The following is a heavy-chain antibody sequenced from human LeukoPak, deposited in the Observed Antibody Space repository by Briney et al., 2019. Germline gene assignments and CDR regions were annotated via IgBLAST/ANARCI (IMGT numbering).Heavy chain of an antibody. Sequence: SETLSLTCTVSGYSIISAFYWGWIRQPPGKGLEWIGNIYHSGSTNYNPSLKSRVTISVDTSKSQFSLKLSSVTAADTAVYYCARIAGEQWLIDWGQGTLVTVSS. CDR1: GYSIISAFY. J-gene: IGHJ4*02. CDR2: IYHSGST. V-gene: IGHV4-38-2*02. CDR3: ARIAGEQWLID. D-gene: IGHD6-19*01.